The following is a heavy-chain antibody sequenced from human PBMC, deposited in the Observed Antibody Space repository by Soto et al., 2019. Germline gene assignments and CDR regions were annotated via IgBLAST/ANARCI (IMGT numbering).Heavy chain of an antibody. CDR3: ARARWYYDSSGHPSYLCFEL. J-gene: IGHJ2*01. D-gene: IGHD3-22*01. CDR1: GGTFSSYA. CDR2: IIPIFGTA. V-gene: IGHV1-69*12. Sequence: QVQLVQSGAEVKKPGSSVKVSCKASGGTFSSYAISWVRQAPGQGLKWMGGIIPIFGTANYAQKFQVRVTITADESTSTAYLELSSLRSEDTAVYYCARARWYYDSSGHPSYLCFELWGRGTLVTVSS.